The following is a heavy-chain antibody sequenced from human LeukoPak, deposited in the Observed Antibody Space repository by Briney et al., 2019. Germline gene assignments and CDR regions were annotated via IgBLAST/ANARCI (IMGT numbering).Heavy chain of an antibody. CDR1: GFTFSSYG. CDR2: ISYDGSNK. CDR3: AKDDSGYDWVVVTAFDY. D-gene: IGHD5-12*01. V-gene: IGHV3-30*18. J-gene: IGHJ4*02. Sequence: GGSLRLSCAASGFTFSSYGMHWVRQAPGKGLEWVAVISYDGSNKYYADSVKGRFTISRDNSKNTLYLQMNSLRAEDTAVYYCAKDDSGYDWVVVTAFDYWGQGTLVTVSS.